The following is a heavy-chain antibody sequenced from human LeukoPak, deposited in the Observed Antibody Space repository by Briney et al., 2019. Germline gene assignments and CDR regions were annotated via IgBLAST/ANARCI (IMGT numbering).Heavy chain of an antibody. Sequence: SVKVSCKASGGTFSSYAISWVRQAPGQGLEWMGRIIPILGIANYAQKFQGRVTITADKSTSTAYMELSSLRSEDTAVYYCARGPLDSSTSYESSYYYYYMDVWGKGTTVTVSS. CDR3: ARGPLDSSTSYESSYYYYYMDV. CDR1: GGTFSSYA. D-gene: IGHD2-2*01. V-gene: IGHV1-69*04. J-gene: IGHJ6*03. CDR2: IIPILGIA.